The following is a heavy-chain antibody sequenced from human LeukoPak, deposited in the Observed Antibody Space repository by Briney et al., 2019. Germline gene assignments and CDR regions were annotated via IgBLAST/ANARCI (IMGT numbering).Heavy chain of an antibody. Sequence: SETLSLTCTVSGGSISSYYWSWIRQPPGRGLEWIGYIYYSGSTNYNPSLKSRVTISVETSKNQFSLKLSSVTAADTAVYYCARFWLYTGSSVWGQGTLVTVSS. D-gene: IGHD1-26*01. V-gene: IGHV4-59*01. CDR2: IYYSGST. CDR3: ARFWLYTGSSV. J-gene: IGHJ4*02. CDR1: GGSISSYY.